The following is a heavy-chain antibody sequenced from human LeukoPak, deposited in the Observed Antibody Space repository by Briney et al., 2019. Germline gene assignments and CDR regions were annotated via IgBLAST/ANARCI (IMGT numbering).Heavy chain of an antibody. D-gene: IGHD3-22*01. J-gene: IGHJ4*02. CDR3: AKRGVVIRVILVGFHKEAYYFDS. CDR1: GITLRNYV. V-gene: IGHV3-23*01. Sequence: GGSLRLSCAVAGITLRNYVMSWVRRAPGKGLEWGAGISGSGGTTKYVDSVKGRVTISRDSPKNTLNLQMNSLRAEDTAVYFCAKRGVVIRVILVGFHKEAYYFDSWGQGALVTVSS. CDR2: ISGSGGTT.